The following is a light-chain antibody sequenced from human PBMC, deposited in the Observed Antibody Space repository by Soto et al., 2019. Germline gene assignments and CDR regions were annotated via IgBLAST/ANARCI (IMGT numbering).Light chain of an antibody. V-gene: IGKV1-39*01. CDR3: QQSYRFTKT. CDR1: QTVTSY. J-gene: IGKJ1*01. Sequence: DVQMTQSPSSLSASVGDSLTLTCRASQTVTSYLNWYQQKPGKAPKLLIYAASTLQSGVPSRFSGSGSGKEFTRTIISLQTEDFATYKCQQSYRFTKTFGRGTKVE. CDR2: AAS.